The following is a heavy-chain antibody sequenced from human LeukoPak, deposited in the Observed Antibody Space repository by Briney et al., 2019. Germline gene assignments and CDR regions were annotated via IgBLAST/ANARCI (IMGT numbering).Heavy chain of an antibody. D-gene: IGHD6-13*01. V-gene: IGHV3-23*01. CDR2: ISASGGDT. CDR3: ARDGTAVKFDY. Sequence: PGGSLRLSCAASGFTFSTYALSWVRQAPGKGLEWVSGISASGGDTFYADSVKGRFTISRDNAKNSLYLQMNSLRAEDTAVYYCARDGTAVKFDYWGQGTLVTVSS. CDR1: GFTFSTYA. J-gene: IGHJ4*02.